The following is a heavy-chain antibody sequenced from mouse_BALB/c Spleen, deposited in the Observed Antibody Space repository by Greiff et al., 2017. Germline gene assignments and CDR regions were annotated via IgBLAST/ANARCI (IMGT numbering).Heavy chain of an antibody. CDR3: ARDYDGSKGFAY. J-gene: IGHJ3*01. V-gene: IGHV1-54*01. CDR1: GYAFTNYL. Sequence: QVQLQQSGAELVRPGTSVKVSCKASGYAFTNYLIEWVKQRPGQGLEWIGVINPGSGGTNYNEKFKGKATLTADKSSSTAYMQLSSLTSDDSAVYFCARDYDGSKGFAYWGQRTLVTGSA. D-gene: IGHD1-1*01. CDR2: INPGSGGT.